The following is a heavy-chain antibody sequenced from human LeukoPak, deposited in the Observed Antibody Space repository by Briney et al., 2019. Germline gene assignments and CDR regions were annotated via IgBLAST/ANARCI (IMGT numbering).Heavy chain of an antibody. CDR1: GYTFTSYY. J-gene: IGHJ4*02. Sequence: GASVKVSCKASGYTFTSYYMHWVRQAPGQGLEWMGIIHPNDGGTTYAQKFQGRVTMTRDMSTSTVYMDLSSLRSEDTAVYYCATGSAFTMIVVGEEDYWGQGTLVTVSS. V-gene: IGHV1-46*01. CDR2: IHPNDGGT. D-gene: IGHD3-22*01. CDR3: ATGSAFTMIVVGEEDY.